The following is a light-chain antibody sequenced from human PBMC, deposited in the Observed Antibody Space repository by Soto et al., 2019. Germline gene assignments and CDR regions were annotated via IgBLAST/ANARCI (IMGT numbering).Light chain of an antibody. CDR1: SSDVGGYNY. J-gene: IGLJ2*01. CDR2: DVS. V-gene: IGLV2-14*01. CDR3: SSNTSSSTLVV. Sequence: QSALTQPASVSGSPGQSITISWTGTSSDVGGYNYVSWYQQHPGKAPKLMIYDVSNRPSGVSNRFSGSKSGNTASLTISGLQAEDEADYYCSSNTSSSTLVVFGGGTKVTVL.